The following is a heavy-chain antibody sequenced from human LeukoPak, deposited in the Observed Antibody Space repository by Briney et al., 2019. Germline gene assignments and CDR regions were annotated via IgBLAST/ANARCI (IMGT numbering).Heavy chain of an antibody. CDR1: EFTFSSYG. J-gene: IGHJ4*02. CDR2: IRYDGSDR. D-gene: IGHD6-13*01. Sequence: GGSLRLSCVASEFTFSSYGMHWVRQAPGKGLEWVAYIRYDGSDRYYADSVKGRFTISRDNSKNTLYLQMNSLRVEDTAIYYCAKERYSSSSLFAVTPFDYWGQGTRITVSS. CDR3: AKERYSSSSLFAVTPFDY. V-gene: IGHV3-30*02.